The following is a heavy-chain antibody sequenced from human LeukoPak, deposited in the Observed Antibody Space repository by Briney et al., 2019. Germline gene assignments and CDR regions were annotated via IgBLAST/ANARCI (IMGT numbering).Heavy chain of an antibody. CDR2: ISAYNGNT. V-gene: IGHV1-18*04. CDR1: GYTFTGYY. Sequence: ASVKVSCKASGYTFTGYYIHWVRQAPGQGLEWMGWISAYNGNTNYAQKLQGRVTMTTDTSTSTAYMELRSLRSDDTAVYYCARGRPYDFWSNYYYMDVWGKGTTVTVSS. CDR3: ARGRPYDFWSNYYYMDV. J-gene: IGHJ6*03. D-gene: IGHD3-3*01.